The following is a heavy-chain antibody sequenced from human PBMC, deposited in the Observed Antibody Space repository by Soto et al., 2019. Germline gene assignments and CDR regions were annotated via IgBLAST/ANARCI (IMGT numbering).Heavy chain of an antibody. Sequence: QVQLVESGGGVVQPGRSLRLSCAASGFTFSSYAMHWVRQAPGKGLEWVAVISYDGSNKYYADSVKGRFTISRDNSKNTLYLQMNSLRAEDTAVYYCARVPITMIEVVNYYFDYWGQGTLVTVSS. V-gene: IGHV3-30-3*01. J-gene: IGHJ4*02. D-gene: IGHD3-22*01. CDR3: ARVPITMIEVVNYYFDY. CDR2: ISYDGSNK. CDR1: GFTFSSYA.